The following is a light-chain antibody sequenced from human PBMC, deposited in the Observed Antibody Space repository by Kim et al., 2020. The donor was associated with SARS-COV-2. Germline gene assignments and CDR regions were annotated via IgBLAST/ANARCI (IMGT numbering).Light chain of an antibody. V-gene: IGLV4-69*01. J-gene: IGLJ3*02. CDR2: VNSDGSH. CDR3: QTWGTGWV. CDR1: SGHSSYA. Sequence: GASVKLTCPRSSGHSSYASAWHQQQPEKGPRYLMKVNSDGSHNKGDGIPDRFSGSSSGAERYLTISSLQSDDEADYYCQTWGTGWVFGGGTKLTVL.